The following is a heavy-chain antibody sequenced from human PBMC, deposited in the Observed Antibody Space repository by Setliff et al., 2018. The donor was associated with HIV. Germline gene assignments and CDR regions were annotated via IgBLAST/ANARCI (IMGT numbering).Heavy chain of an antibody. CDR2: VYYSGRT. Sequence: SETLSLTCTVSGGSISTTSYYWGWIRQPPGKGLEWIGSVYYSGRTYYNPSLKSRFTISVDTFKSQFYLKLASVTAADTALYFCARDNRGRGTYGGYFYSYGVDVWGQGTTVTVSS. V-gene: IGHV4-39*07. J-gene: IGHJ6*02. CDR3: ARDNRGRGTYGGYFYSYGVDV. CDR1: GGSISTTSYY. D-gene: IGHD3-16*01.